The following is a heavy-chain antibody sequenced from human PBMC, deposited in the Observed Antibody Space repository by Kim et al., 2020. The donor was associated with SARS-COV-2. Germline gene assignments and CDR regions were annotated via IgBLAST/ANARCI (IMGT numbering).Heavy chain of an antibody. J-gene: IGHJ3*02. CDR1: AGSISSYY. CDR3: ARESPIDSMPLDI. D-gene: IGHD2-2*01. Sequence: SETLSLTCSVSAGSISSYYWSWIRQPPGKGLEWIGYIYYSGSTNYNPSLKSRVTISVDTSKNQFSLKLSSVTAADTAVYYCARESPIDSMPLDIWGQGTMVTVSS. CDR2: IYYSGST. V-gene: IGHV4-59*13.